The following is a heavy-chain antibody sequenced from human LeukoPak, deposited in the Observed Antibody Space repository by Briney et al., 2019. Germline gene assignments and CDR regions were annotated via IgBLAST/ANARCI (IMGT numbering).Heavy chain of an antibody. Sequence: PGRSLRLSCAASGFTFSTYAMHWVRQAPGKGLEWVALIWYDGSNKYYADSVKGRFTISRDNSKNTLYLQMNSLRAEDTAVYYCARDPDYCSGGSCYSRTTGSDWFDPWGQGTLVTVSS. CDR2: IWYDGSNK. D-gene: IGHD2-15*01. CDR3: ARDPDYCSGGSCYSRTTGSDWFDP. J-gene: IGHJ5*02. CDR1: GFTFSTYA. V-gene: IGHV3-33*01.